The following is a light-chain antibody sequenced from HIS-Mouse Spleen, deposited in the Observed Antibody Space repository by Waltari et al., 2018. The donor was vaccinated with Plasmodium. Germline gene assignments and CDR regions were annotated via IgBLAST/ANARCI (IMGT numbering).Light chain of an antibody. Sequence: SYALTPPPSVSVSPGQTARITCSGDALPKQFASWYQQKPGQAPVLGIYKDSERPSGIPERFSGSSSGTTVTLTISGVQAEDEADYYCQSADSSGTPNWVFGGGTKLTVL. CDR2: KDS. V-gene: IGLV3-25*03. CDR3: QSADSSGTPNWV. J-gene: IGLJ3*02. CDR1: ALPKQF.